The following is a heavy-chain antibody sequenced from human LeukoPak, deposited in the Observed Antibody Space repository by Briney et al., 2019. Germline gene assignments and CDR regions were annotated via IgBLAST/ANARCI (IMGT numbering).Heavy chain of an antibody. CDR3: ARGGYCSSTSCRRDDY. D-gene: IGHD2-2*01. CDR2: IIPIFGTA. V-gene: IGHV1-69*05. J-gene: IGHJ4*02. CDR1: GGTFSSYA. Sequence: ASVKVSCKASGGTFSSYAISWVRQAPGQGLEWMGGIIPIFGTANYAQKFQGRVTMTRNTSISTAYMELSSLRSEDTAVYYCARGGYCSSTSCRRDDYWGQGTLVTVSS.